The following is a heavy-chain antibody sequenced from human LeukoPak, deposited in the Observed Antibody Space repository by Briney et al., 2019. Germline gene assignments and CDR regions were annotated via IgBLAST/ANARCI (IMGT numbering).Heavy chain of an antibody. J-gene: IGHJ3*02. Sequence: SVKVSCKASGGIFSSYAISWVRQAPGQGLEWMGRIIPIFGTANYAQKFQGRVTITTDESTSTAYMELSSLRSEDTAVYYCARNAVAGTNDAFDIWGQGTMVTVSS. CDR3: ARNAVAGTNDAFDI. CDR1: GGIFSSYA. CDR2: IIPIFGTA. D-gene: IGHD6-19*01. V-gene: IGHV1-69*05.